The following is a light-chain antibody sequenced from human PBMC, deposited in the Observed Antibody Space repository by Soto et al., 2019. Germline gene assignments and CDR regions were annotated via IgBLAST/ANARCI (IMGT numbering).Light chain of an antibody. J-gene: IGKJ1*01. CDR2: KAS. Sequence: DIQMTQSPSTLSASVGDRVTITCRASQSISSWLAWYQQKPGKAPKLLIYKASSLESGVPSRFSGSGSGTEFTLTIRSLQPDDFATYYCQQYHSYSGTFGQGTKVEIK. CDR3: QQYHSYSGT. V-gene: IGKV1-5*03. CDR1: QSISSW.